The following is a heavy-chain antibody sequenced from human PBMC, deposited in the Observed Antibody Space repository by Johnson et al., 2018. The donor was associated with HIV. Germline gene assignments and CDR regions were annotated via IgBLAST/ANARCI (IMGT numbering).Heavy chain of an antibody. CDR1: GFTFSSYA. D-gene: IGHD5-24*01. J-gene: IGHJ3*02. Sequence: QLVESGGGVVQPGRSLRLSCAASGFTFSSYAMHWVRQAPGKGLEWVAVISYDGSNKYYADSVKGRFTISRDNAKNSLYLRMNSLRAEDTAVYYCAREMAWEDAFDIWGQGTMVTVSS. CDR3: AREMAWEDAFDI. CDR2: ISYDGSNK. V-gene: IGHV3-30*04.